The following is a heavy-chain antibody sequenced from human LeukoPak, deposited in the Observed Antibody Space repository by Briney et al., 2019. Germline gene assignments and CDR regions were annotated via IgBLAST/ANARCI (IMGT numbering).Heavy chain of an antibody. CDR3: ARVQSEVVVAATRSYYYYGMDV. J-gene: IGHJ6*02. CDR1: GGPISSGSYY. V-gene: IGHV4-61*02. CDR2: TYTSGST. D-gene: IGHD2-15*01. Sequence: SETLSLTCTVSGGPISSGSYYWSWIRQPAGKGLEWIGRTYTSGSTNYNPSLKSRVTISVDTSKNQFSLKLSSVTAADTAVYYCARVQSEVVVAATRSYYYYGMDVWGQGTTVTVSS.